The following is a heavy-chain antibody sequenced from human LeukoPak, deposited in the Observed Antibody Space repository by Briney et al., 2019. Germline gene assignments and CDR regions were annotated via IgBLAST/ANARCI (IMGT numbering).Heavy chain of an antibody. CDR2: ISGSGGST. CDR1: GFTFSSYA. D-gene: IGHD3-22*01. V-gene: IGHV3-23*01. CDR3: AKDPYDSSGYYNFDY. J-gene: IGHJ4*02. Sequence: GGSLRLSCEASGFTFSSYAMSWVRQAPGKGLEWVSAISGSGGSTYYADSVKGRFTISRDNSKNTLYLQMNSLRAEDTAVYYCAKDPYDSSGYYNFDYWGQGTLVTVSS.